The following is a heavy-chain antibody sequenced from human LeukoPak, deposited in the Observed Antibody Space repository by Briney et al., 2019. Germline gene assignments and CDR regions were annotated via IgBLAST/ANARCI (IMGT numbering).Heavy chain of an antibody. D-gene: IGHD6-13*01. CDR1: GFTFSSYA. V-gene: IGHV3-23*01. Sequence: PGGSLRHSCAASGFTFSSYAMSWVRQAPGKGLQWVSGISGSGGSTYYADSVKGRFTISRDNSKNTLSLQMNSLRAEDTAVYYCAKDGGIAAAGTSVYFDYWGQGTLVTVSS. J-gene: IGHJ4*02. CDR3: AKDGGIAAAGTSVYFDY. CDR2: ISGSGGST.